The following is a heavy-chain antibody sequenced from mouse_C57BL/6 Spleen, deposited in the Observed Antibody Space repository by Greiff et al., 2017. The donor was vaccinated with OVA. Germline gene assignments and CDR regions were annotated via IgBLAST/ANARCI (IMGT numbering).Heavy chain of an antibody. J-gene: IGHJ1*03. D-gene: IGHD1-1*01. Sequence: QVQLQQSGPELVKPGASVKISCKASGYAFSSSWMNWVKQRPGKGLEWIGRIYPGDGDTNYNGKFKGKATLTADKSSSTAYMQLSSLTSEDSAVYFCARTIYYGSSYWYFDVWGTGTTVTVSS. CDR2: IYPGDGDT. V-gene: IGHV1-82*01. CDR3: ARTIYYGSSYWYFDV. CDR1: GYAFSSSW.